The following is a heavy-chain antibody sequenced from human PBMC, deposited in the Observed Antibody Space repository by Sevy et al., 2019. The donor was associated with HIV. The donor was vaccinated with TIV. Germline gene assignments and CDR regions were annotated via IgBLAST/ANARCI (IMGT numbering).Heavy chain of an antibody. D-gene: IGHD2-2*01. V-gene: IGHV3-7*01. Sequence: GGSLRLSCTASGFNFNTYGMHWVRQAPGKGLEWVANIDQDGSEKNYVDSVKGRFTISRDNVKNSLYLQMNSLRAEDTAVFYCARGQNVPDYWGQGTLVTVSS. CDR3: ARGQNVPDY. CDR1: GFNFNTYG. J-gene: IGHJ4*02. CDR2: IDQDGSEK.